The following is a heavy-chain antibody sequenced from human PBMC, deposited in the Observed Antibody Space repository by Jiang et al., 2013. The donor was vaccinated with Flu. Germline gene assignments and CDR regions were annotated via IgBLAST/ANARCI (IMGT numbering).Heavy chain of an antibody. CDR2: INTNTGSP. V-gene: IGHV7-4-1*02. Sequence: GSELKKPGASVKVSCRASGYPFINYAIHWVRQARGQGLEWMGWINTNTGSPAYARGFTGRFVFSLDTSVSTAYLQISGLKAEDSGLYYCAREERRSSGYFDHWGQGALVTVSS. CDR1: GYPFINYA. D-gene: IGHD3-22*01. J-gene: IGHJ4*02. CDR3: AREERRSSGYFDH.